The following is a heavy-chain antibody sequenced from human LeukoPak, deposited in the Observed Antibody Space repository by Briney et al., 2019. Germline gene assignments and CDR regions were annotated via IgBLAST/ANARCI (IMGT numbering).Heavy chain of an antibody. Sequence: GGSLRLSCAASGFTFSSYWMSWVRQAPGKGLEWVANIKQDGSGKYYVDSVKGRFTISRDNAKNSLYLQMNSLRAEDTAVYYCARDKGRGYDSSGYYLDYWGQGTLVTVSS. CDR1: GFTFSSYW. D-gene: IGHD3-22*01. CDR2: IKQDGSGK. V-gene: IGHV3-7*01. J-gene: IGHJ4*02. CDR3: ARDKGRGYDSSGYYLDY.